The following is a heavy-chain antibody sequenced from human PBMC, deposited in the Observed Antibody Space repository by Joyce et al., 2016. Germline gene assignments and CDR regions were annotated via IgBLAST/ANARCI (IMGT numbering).Heavy chain of an antibody. CDR1: GFTFSNAW. Sequence: EVQLVESGGGLVKPGGSLRLSCAASGFTFSNAWMSWGCQAPGKGLEGVGRIKAKADGGTTDYAAPVKGRFTISTDDSKKTLYLQMNSLKTEDTAVYYCTTALLGDGYNWGDWFDPWGQGTLVTVSS. CDR3: TTALLGDGYNWGDWFDP. D-gene: IGHD5-24*01. J-gene: IGHJ5*02. CDR2: IKAKADGGTT. V-gene: IGHV3-15*01.